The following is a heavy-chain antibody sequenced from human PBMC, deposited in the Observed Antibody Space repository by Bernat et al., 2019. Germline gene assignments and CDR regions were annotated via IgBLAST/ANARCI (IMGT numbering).Heavy chain of an antibody. J-gene: IGHJ4*02. CDR3: ARDSGSYFYY. V-gene: IGHV3-30-3*01. D-gene: IGHD1-26*01. CDR2: ISYDGSNK. Sequence: QVQLVESGGGVVQPGRSLRLSCAASGFTFSSYAMHWVRQAPGKGLEWVAVISYDGSNKYYADSVKGRFTISRDNSKNTLYLQMNSLRAEDTAVYYCARDSGSYFYYWGQGTLVTVSS. CDR1: GFTFSSYA.